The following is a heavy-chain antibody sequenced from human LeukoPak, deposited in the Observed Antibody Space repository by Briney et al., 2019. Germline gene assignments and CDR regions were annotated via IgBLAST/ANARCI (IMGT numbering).Heavy chain of an antibody. CDR2: ISSSSSYI. CDR1: GFTFSDYS. V-gene: IGHV3-21*06. CDR3: AREKFDS. Sequence: PGGSLRLSCAASGFTFSDYSMNWVRQAPGKGLEWVSSISSSSSYIYYADSVKGRFTISRDNSNSLISLQMNDLTTEDTAVYYCAREKFDSWGQGTLVTVSP. J-gene: IGHJ5*01.